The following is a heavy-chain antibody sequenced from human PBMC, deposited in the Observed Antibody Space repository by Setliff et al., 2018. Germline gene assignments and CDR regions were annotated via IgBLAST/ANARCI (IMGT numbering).Heavy chain of an antibody. CDR2: IYYSGNT. CDR1: VYSISRDCH. Sequence: PSETLSLTCAVSVYSISRDCHWGWIRQPPGKGLEWIGSIYYSGNTYYNASLKGRVTISGDTSKNQFSLKLTAVTAADTAMYYCARILGYCSGGSCYVPYWGQGTLVTVS. D-gene: IGHD2-15*01. J-gene: IGHJ4*02. CDR3: ARILGYCSGGSCYVPY. V-gene: IGHV4-38-2*01.